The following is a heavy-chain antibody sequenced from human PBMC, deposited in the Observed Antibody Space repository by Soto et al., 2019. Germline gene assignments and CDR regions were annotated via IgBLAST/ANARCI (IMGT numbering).Heavy chain of an antibody. CDR3: AKGQGRVDGY. CDR1: GFTFSSYA. V-gene: IGHV3-23*01. D-gene: IGHD3-10*01. Sequence: EVQLLESGGGLVQPGGSLRLSCAASGFTFSSYAMSWVRQAPGKGLEWVSAISGSGGSTYYADSVKGRFTISRDNSKNAVYLQMNSRRAEDTAVYNCAKGQGRVDGYWGQGTLVSVSS. CDR2: ISGSGGST. J-gene: IGHJ4*02.